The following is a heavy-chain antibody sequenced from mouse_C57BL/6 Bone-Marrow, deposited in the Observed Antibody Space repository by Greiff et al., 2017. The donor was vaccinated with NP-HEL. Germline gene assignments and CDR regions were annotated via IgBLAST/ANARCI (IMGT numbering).Heavy chain of an antibody. CDR3: ARGYDYDEGDAMDY. CDR1: GFTFSDYG. D-gene: IGHD2-4*01. Sequence: EVQLVESGGGLVQPGGSLKLSCAASGFTFSDYGMAWVRQAPRKGPEWVAFISNLAYSIYYADTVTGRFTISRENAKNTLYLEMSSLRSEDTAMYYCARGYDYDEGDAMDYWGQGTSVTVSS. V-gene: IGHV5-15*01. J-gene: IGHJ4*01. CDR2: ISNLAYSI.